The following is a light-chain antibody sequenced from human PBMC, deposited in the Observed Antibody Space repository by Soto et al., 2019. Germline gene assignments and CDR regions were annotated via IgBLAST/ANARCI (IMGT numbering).Light chain of an antibody. CDR3: SSFTSGTTLYV. V-gene: IGLV2-14*01. J-gene: IGLJ1*01. CDR1: SSDIGGYDY. CDR2: EVT. Sequence: QSALTQPASVSGSPGQSITISCTGTSSDIGGYDYVSWYQQHPGKVPKLIIFEVTTRPSGTSDRFSGSKSGNTASLTISGLQADDEADYYCSSFTSGTTLYVFGTGTKVPS.